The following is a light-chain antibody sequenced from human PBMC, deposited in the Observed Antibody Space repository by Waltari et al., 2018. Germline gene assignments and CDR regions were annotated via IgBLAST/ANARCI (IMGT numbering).Light chain of an antibody. CDR3: SSYAGSNDPVV. CDR1: RSDVGCYNY. CDR2: EVS. J-gene: IGLJ2*01. V-gene: IGLV2-8*01. Sequence: QSALTQPPSASGSPGQSVAISCTGTRSDVGCYNYVSWYQQHPGKAPKLIIYEVSKRPSGVPDRFSGSKSGNTASLTVSGLQADDEADFYCSSYAGSNDPVVFGGGTKLTVL.